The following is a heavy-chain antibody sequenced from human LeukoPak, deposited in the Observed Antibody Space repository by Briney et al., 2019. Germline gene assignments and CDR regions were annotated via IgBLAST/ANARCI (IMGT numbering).Heavy chain of an antibody. V-gene: IGHV3-30*02. CDR1: GFIFSDYV. Sequence: GGSLRLSCAASGFIFSDYVMNWLRQAPGRGLEWVAFIRYDGSNKYYADSVKGRFTISRDNSKNTLYLQMNSLRAEDTAVYYCAKDLQFGATVSWFDPWGQGTLVTVSS. J-gene: IGHJ5*02. CDR3: AKDLQFGATVSWFDP. D-gene: IGHD4-17*01. CDR2: IRYDGSNK.